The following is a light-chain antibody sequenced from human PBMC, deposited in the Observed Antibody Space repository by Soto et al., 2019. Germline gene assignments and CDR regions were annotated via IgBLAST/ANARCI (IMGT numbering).Light chain of an antibody. V-gene: IGLV2-14*03. CDR2: EVS. Sequence: QSGLTQPASVSGSPGQAITISCTGTSSDVGGYNYVSWSQQHPGKAPKLLISEVSNRPSGVSNRFSGSKSGNTAALTIPGLQADDEADYYCSSYTASSTLLFGTGTKVTVL. J-gene: IGLJ1*01. CDR1: SSDVGGYNY. CDR3: SSYTASSTLL.